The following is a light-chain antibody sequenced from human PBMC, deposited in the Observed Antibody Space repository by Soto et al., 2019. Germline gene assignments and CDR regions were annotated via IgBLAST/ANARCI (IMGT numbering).Light chain of an antibody. J-gene: IGKJ4*01. Sequence: EIVLTQSPGTLSLSPGERATLSCRASQGISSSFLARYQQKPGQAPRLLIYGASCRATGIPDRFSGSGSGTDFTLTISRLEPEDVAVYCCQQYGSSPLTFGGGTKVEIK. CDR2: GAS. V-gene: IGKV3-20*01. CDR1: QGISSSF. CDR3: QQYGSSPLT.